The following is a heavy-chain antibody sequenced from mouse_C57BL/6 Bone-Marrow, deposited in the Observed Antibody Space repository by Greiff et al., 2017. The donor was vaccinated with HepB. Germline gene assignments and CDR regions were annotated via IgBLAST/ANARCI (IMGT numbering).Heavy chain of an antibody. CDR3: VRGGLQAWFAY. CDR2: IRSKSNNYAT. V-gene: IGHV10-1*01. Sequence: EVKVEESGGGLVQPKGSLKLSCAASGFSFNTYAMNWVRQAPGKGLEWVARIRSKSNNYATYYADSVKDRFTISRDDSESMLYLQMNNLKTEDTAMYYCVRGGLQAWFAYWGQGTLVTVSA. CDR1: GFSFNTYA. D-gene: IGHD2-4*01. J-gene: IGHJ3*01.